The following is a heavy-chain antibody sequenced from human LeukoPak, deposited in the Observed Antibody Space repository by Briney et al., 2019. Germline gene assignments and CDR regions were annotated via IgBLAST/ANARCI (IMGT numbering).Heavy chain of an antibody. CDR2: IYYSGST. V-gene: IGHV4-59*01. CDR1: GGSISSYY. CDR3: ARVTGTMVRGVIITHFDY. D-gene: IGHD3-10*01. Sequence: TSETLSLTCTVSGGSISSYYWSWIRQPPGKGLEWIGYIYYSGSTNYNPSLKSRVTISVDTSKNQFSLKLSSVTAADTAVYYCARVTGTMVRGVIITHFDYWGQGTLVTVSS. J-gene: IGHJ4*02.